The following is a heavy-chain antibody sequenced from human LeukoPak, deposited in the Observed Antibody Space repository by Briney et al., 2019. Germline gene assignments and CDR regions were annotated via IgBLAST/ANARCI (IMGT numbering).Heavy chain of an antibody. CDR2: INPNSGGT. CDR3: ARSGGFAAAAGDY. V-gene: IGHV1-2*02. CDR1: GYTFTGYY. Sequence: WASVKVSCKASGYTFTGYYMHWVRQAPGQGLEWMGWINPNSGGTNYAQKFQGRVTMTRDTSISTAYMELSRLRSDDTAVYYCARSGGFAAAAGDYWGQGTLVTVSS. J-gene: IGHJ4*02. D-gene: IGHD6-13*01.